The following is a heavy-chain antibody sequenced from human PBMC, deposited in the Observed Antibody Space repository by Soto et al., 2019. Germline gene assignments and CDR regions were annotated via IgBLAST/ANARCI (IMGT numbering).Heavy chain of an antibody. CDR2: IIPIFGTA. Sequence: SVKVSCKASGGTFSSYAISWVRQAPGQGLEWMGGIIPIFGTANYAQKFQGRVTITAEESTSTAYMELSSLRSEDTAVYYCAREYYYGSGSPYHDAFDIWGQGTMVTVSS. J-gene: IGHJ3*02. CDR1: GGTFSSYA. D-gene: IGHD3-10*01. V-gene: IGHV1-69*13. CDR3: AREYYYGSGSPYHDAFDI.